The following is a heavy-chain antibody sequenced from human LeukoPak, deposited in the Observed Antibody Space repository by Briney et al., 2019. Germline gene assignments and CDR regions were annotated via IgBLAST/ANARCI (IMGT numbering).Heavy chain of an antibody. D-gene: IGHD2-15*01. CDR2: IYYSGST. V-gene: IGHV4-39*07. J-gene: IGHJ3*02. CDR1: GGSIGSSSYY. Sequence: PSETLSLTCAVSGGSIGSSSYYWGWIRQPPGKGLEWIGSIYYSGSTYYNPSLKSRVTISVDTSKNQFSLKLSSVTAADTAVYYCARSVALYSFHIWGQGTMVTVSS. CDR3: ARSVALYSFHI.